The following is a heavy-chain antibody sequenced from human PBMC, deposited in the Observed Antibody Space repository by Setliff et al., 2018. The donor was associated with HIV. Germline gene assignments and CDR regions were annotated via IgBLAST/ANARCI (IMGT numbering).Heavy chain of an antibody. CDR2: LWYDGGKK. Sequence: GGSLRLSCEGSGFTLSVYGMHWVRQAPGKGLEWVAVLWYDGGKKHYADSVKARFTLSRDNSKNTLYLQMSSLRAEDTAVYYCAKDLGVSYYNFWSNYYGLDVWGQGTTVTVSS. D-gene: IGHD3-3*01. CDR1: GFTLSVYG. CDR3: AKDLGVSYYNFWSNYYGLDV. J-gene: IGHJ6*02. V-gene: IGHV3-33*03.